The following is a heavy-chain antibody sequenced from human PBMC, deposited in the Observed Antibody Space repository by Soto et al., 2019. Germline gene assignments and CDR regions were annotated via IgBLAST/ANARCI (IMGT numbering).Heavy chain of an antibody. CDR1: GFTFSSYA. Sequence: EVQLLESGGGLVQPGGSLRLSCAASGFTFSSYAMSWVRQAPGKGLEWVSGLSGSGSSTYYADSVKGRFTISRDNSKNTLYLQMNLRAEDTAVYYCAKGILLNFDYWGQGTLVTVSS. CDR2: LSGSGSST. V-gene: IGHV3-23*01. CDR3: AKGILLNFDY. J-gene: IGHJ4*02.